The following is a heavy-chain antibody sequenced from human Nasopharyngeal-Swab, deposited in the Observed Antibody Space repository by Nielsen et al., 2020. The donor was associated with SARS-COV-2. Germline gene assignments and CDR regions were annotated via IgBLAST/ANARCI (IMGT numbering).Heavy chain of an antibody. D-gene: IGHD1-26*01. Sequence: VRQAPGKGLEWVAVMSSGGNYIYDAESVRGRFTISRDNSKDTLFLQMSSLRTEDTAVYFCATLPMGPTRGDFWGQGTLVTVSS. CDR3: ATLPMGPTRGDF. V-gene: IGHV3-30*04. CDR2: MSSGGNYI. J-gene: IGHJ4*02.